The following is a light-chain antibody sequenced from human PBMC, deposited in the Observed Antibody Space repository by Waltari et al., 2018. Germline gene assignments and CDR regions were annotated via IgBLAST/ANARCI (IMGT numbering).Light chain of an antibody. Sequence: QSALTQPASVSGSPGQSITISCTGTSSDVGTYTSVSWYQQHPGNGPKLILYEVNKRSSGVSNRVSGSKSGNTASLTISGLQTEDEADYYCSSYTGWVYVFGSGTKVTVL. CDR1: SSDVGTYTS. J-gene: IGLJ1*01. V-gene: IGLV2-14*02. CDR3: SSYTGWVYV. CDR2: EVN.